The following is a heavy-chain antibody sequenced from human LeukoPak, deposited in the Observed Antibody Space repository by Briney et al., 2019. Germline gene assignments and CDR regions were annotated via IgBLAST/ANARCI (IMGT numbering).Heavy chain of an antibody. V-gene: IGHV3-48*04. D-gene: IGHD6-13*01. CDR1: GFTFSTYS. CDR2: ISNSGGIP. CDR3: AKDIAAAGLFFDY. J-gene: IGHJ4*02. Sequence: GGSLRLSCTASGFTFSTYSMNWVRQAPGKGLEWVSYISNSGGIPYYADSVKGRFTISRDDAKNSLFLQMNSLRAEDTAVYYCAKDIAAAGLFFDYWGQGILVTVSS.